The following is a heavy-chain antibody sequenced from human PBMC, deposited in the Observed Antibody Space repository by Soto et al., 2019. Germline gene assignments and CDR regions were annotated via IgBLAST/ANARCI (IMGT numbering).Heavy chain of an antibody. Sequence: PSETLSLTCAVYGGSFSGYYWSWIRQPPGKGLEWIGEINHSGSTNYNPSLKSRVTISVDTSKNQFSLKLSSVTAADTAVYYCARDKWFGELGSDYYYGMDVWGQGTTVTVSS. CDR3: ARDKWFGELGSDYYYGMDV. CDR2: INHSGST. CDR1: GGSFSGYY. J-gene: IGHJ6*02. D-gene: IGHD3-10*01. V-gene: IGHV4-34*01.